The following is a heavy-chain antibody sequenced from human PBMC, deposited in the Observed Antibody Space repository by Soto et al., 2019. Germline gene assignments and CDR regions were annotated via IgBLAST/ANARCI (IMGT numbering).Heavy chain of an antibody. CDR3: AKDRDDIGMVDVFDI. J-gene: IGHJ3*02. D-gene: IGHD2-15*01. Sequence: GGSLRLSCAASGFTFSSYWMHWARQAPGKGLVWVSRINSDGSSTNYADSVKGRFTMSRDNSKNTLNLQINSLRAEDTAMYYCAKDRDDIGMVDVFDIWGQGTMVTVSS. CDR2: INSDGSST. V-gene: IGHV3-74*01. CDR1: GFTFSSYW.